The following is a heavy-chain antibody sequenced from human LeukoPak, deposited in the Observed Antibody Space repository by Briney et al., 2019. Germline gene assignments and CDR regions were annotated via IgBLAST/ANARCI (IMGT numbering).Heavy chain of an antibody. J-gene: IGHJ4*02. CDR2: IKQDENEK. D-gene: IGHD5-24*01. CDR1: GFTFTNYW. CDR3: ARDGYKDRYFDY. V-gene: IGHV3-7*01. Sequence: PGGSLRLSCTASGFTFTNYWMSWVGQAPGKGLEGVANIKQDENEKHYVDSARGRFTISRDNAKNSVFLQMNSLRAEDTAVYYCARDGYKDRYFDYWGQGTLVTVSA.